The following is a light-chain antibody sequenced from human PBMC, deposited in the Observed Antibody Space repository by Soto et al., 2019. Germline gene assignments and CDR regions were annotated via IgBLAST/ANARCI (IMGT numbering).Light chain of an antibody. CDR3: QQTDSSVWT. CDR2: AAS. CDR1: QTISSW. J-gene: IGKJ1*01. V-gene: IGKV1-5*01. Sequence: DIQVTQSPPTLSASVGDRVTITCRASQTISSWLAWYQQKPGKAPNLLIYAASTLQSGVPSRFSGSGSGTDFTLTITSLHPEDFATYYCQQTDSSVWTFGQGTKVDIK.